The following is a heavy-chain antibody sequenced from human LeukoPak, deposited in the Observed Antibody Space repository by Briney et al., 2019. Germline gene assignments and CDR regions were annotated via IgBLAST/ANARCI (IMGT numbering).Heavy chain of an antibody. D-gene: IGHD2-2*01. CDR2: ISYDGSNK. Sequence: GGSLRLSCAASGFTFSSYGMHWVRQAPGKGLEWVAVISYDGSNKYYADSAKGRFTISRDNSKNMLYLQMNSLRAEDTAVYYCAKDLSSSTSCLDYWGQGTLVTVSS. CDR1: GFTFSSYG. CDR3: AKDLSSSTSCLDY. J-gene: IGHJ4*02. V-gene: IGHV3-30*18.